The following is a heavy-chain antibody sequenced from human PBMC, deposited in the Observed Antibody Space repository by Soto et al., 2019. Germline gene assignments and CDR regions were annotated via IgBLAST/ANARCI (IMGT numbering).Heavy chain of an antibody. Sequence: SETLSLTCTVSGGSISSGGYYWSWIRQHPGKGLEWIGYIYYSGSTYYNPSLKSRVTISVDTSKNQFSLRLSSVTAADTAVYYCERYPKRITSAFDIWGQGTMVTVSS. J-gene: IGHJ3*02. CDR3: ERYPKRITSAFDI. D-gene: IGHD3-10*01. CDR1: GGSISSGGYY. V-gene: IGHV4-31*03. CDR2: IYYSGST.